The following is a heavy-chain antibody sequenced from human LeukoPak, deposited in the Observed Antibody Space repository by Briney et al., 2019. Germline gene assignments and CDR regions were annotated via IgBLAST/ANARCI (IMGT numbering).Heavy chain of an antibody. CDR1: GYTFTGYN. J-gene: IGHJ1*01. V-gene: IGHV1-2*02. CDR2: INPNRGDT. CDR3: ARGGSAEYFQN. Sequence: ASVKVSCKASGYTFTGYNIHWVRQAPGQGLKWMGCINPNRGDTEYAQKFQGRVTMTRDTSITTAYMELSRLTSDDTAVYYCARGGSAEYFQNWGQGTLATVSP. D-gene: IGHD3-16*01.